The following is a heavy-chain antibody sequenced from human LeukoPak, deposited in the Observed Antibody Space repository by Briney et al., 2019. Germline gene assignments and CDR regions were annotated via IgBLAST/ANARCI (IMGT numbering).Heavy chain of an antibody. CDR3: ARLKATVSIHAYFDS. CDR1: GGSFSSYY. J-gene: IGHJ4*02. D-gene: IGHD4-17*01. Sequence: SETLSLTCTVSGGSFSSYYWTWIRQPPGKGLEWLGYIDHSGSTNYNPSLKSRVSISSDTSKNQFSLELSSVTAADTAVYYCARLKATVSIHAYFDSWGQGTLVTVSS. CDR2: IDHSGST. V-gene: IGHV4-59*01.